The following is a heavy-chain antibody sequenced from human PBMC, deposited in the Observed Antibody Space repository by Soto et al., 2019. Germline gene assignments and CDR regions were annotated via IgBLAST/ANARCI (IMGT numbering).Heavy chain of an antibody. CDR2: ISYDGSNK. J-gene: IGHJ6*02. D-gene: IGHD4-17*01. CDR1: GFTFSSYA. Sequence: PGGSLRLSCAASGFTFSSYAMHWVRQAPGKGLEWVAVISYDGSNKYYADSVKGRFTISRDNSKNALYLQMNSLRAEDTAVYYWASTVTTYYYYYYGMDVWGQGTTVTVSS. V-gene: IGHV3-30-3*01. CDR3: ASTVTTYYYYYYGMDV.